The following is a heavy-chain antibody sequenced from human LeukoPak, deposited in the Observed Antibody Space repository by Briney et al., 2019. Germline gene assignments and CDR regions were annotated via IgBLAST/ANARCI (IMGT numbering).Heavy chain of an antibody. Sequence: GGSLRLSCAASGFTFSSYSMNWVRQAPGKGLEWVSSISSSSSYIYYADSVKGRFTISRDNAKNSLYLQMNSLRAEDTAVYYCAGGPPRDVYNTYYYYYMDVWGKGTTVTVSS. CDR3: AGGPPRDVYNTYYYYYMDV. CDR2: ISSSSSYI. J-gene: IGHJ6*03. D-gene: IGHD5-24*01. V-gene: IGHV3-21*01. CDR1: GFTFSSYS.